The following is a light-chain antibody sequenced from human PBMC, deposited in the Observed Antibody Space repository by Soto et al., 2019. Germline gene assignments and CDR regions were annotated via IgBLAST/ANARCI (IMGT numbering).Light chain of an antibody. CDR1: SSDVGGYEH. Sequence: QSALTQPPSASGSPGQSVTLSCTGSSSDVGGYEHVSWYQQHPGRVPKPLIYDVIKRLSGVPDRFSGSKSGNTASLTVSGLQDEYEADYYYSSYAGSDNMIFGGGTKVTVL. CDR2: DVI. J-gene: IGLJ2*01. CDR3: SSYAGSDNMI. V-gene: IGLV2-8*01.